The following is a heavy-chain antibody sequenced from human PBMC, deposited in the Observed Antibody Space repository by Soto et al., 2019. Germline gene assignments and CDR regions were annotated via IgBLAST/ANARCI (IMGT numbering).Heavy chain of an antibody. Sequence: QVQLQESGPGLVKPSETLSLTCTISGGPMNNYYCSWFRQPRGQGLEWIGYMGYNGFTRYNPSLGSRVAISLDTAKNQFSLTLSSVTAADTALYYCARQGFGELHGLVDVWGQGITVTVSS. CDR1: GGPMNNYY. D-gene: IGHD3-10*01. CDR2: MGYNGFT. CDR3: ARQGFGELHGLVDV. J-gene: IGHJ6*02. V-gene: IGHV4-59*08.